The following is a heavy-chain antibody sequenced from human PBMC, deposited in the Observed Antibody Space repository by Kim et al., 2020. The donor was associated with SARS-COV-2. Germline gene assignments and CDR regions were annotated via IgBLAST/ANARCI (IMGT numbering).Heavy chain of an antibody. CDR1: GFTFGDYA. J-gene: IGHJ4*02. CDR2: ITWNSKNI. V-gene: IGHV3-9*01. Sequence: GGSLRLSCAASGFTFGDYAMYWVRQAPGKGLEWVSGITWNSKNIGYAGSVKGRFAISRDNARNSLYLQMNSLRPEDTAFYFCVKDMRTDLLTGYYGSQEGFFDSWGQRILVSVSS. CDR3: VKDMRTDLLTGYYGSQEGFFDS. D-gene: IGHD3-9*01.